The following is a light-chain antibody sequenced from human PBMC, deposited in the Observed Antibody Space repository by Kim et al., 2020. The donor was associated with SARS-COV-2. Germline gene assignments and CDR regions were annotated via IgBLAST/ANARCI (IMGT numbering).Light chain of an antibody. J-gene: IGKJ2*03. CDR1: QSICRW. Sequence: LAASVGDRVTIACRASQSICRWLAWYQQRPGKAPKLLIYKASTLETGVSSRFSGSGAGTEFTLTISSLQPDDFATYYCQQYMSYYSFGHGTKLEIK. CDR3: QQYMSYYS. V-gene: IGKV1-5*03. CDR2: KAS.